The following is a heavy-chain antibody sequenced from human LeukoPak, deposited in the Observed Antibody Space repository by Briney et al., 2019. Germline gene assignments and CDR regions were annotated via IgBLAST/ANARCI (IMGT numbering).Heavy chain of an antibody. CDR3: ARGSGSGDIAN. CDR2: ISGSAGST. D-gene: IGHD2-15*01. CDR1: GFTFSSYA. V-gene: IGHV3-23*01. Sequence: GGSLRLSCAASGFTFSSYAMNWVRQAPGKGLGWVSSISGSAGSTYYADSVKGRFTISRDNAKNSLSLQMNSLRVEDTALYFCARGSGSGDIANWGQGTLVTVSS. J-gene: IGHJ4*02.